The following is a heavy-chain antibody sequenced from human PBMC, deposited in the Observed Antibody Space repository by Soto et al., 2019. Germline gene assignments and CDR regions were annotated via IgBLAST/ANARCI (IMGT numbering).Heavy chain of an antibody. J-gene: IGHJ5*02. CDR2: ISGSGGST. CDR3: AKDSSGWDNWFDP. Sequence: EVQLLESGGGLVQPGGSLRLSCAASGFTFSSYAMSWVRQAPGKGLEWVSVISGSGGSTYYADSVKGRFTISRDNSKNTLYLQRNSLRAEDTAVYYCAKDSSGWDNWFDPWGQGTLVTVSS. CDR1: GFTFSSYA. D-gene: IGHD6-19*01. V-gene: IGHV3-23*01.